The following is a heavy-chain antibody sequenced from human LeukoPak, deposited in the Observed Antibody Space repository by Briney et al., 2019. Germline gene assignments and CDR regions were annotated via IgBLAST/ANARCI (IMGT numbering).Heavy chain of an antibody. V-gene: IGHV4-59*01. Sequence: PSETLSLTCTVSGGSLSSYYWSWIRQPPGKGLEWIGYIYYSGSTNYNPSLKSRVTISVDTSKNHFSLKLSSVTAADTAVYYCARVVVTAVGYNAFDIWGQGTMVTVSS. J-gene: IGHJ3*02. D-gene: IGHD2-21*02. CDR2: IYYSGST. CDR3: ARVVVTAVGYNAFDI. CDR1: GGSLSSYY.